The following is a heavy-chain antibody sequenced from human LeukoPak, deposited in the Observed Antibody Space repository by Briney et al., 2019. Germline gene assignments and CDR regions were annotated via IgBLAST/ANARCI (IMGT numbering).Heavy chain of an antibody. V-gene: IGHV1-2*02. J-gene: IGHJ6*02. D-gene: IGHD6-13*01. CDR1: GYTFTGYY. CDR2: INPNSGGT. CDR3: ARGKKGIAAAGYAGYYGMDV. Sequence: GASVKVSCKASGYTFTGYYMHWVRQAPGQGLGWMGWINPNSGGTNYAQKFQGRVTMTRDTSISTAYMELSRLRSDDTAVYYCARGKKGIAAAGYAGYYGMDVWSQGTTVTVSS.